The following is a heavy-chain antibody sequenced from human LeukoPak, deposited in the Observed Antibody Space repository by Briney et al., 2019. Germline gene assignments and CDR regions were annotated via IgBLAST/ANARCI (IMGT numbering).Heavy chain of an antibody. CDR1: GFTFDDYA. V-gene: IGHV3-9*01. CDR3: LCVGGTYWFDP. D-gene: IGHD3-10*01. CDR2: ISWNSGSI. Sequence: GRSLRLSCAASGFTFDDYAMHWVRQAPGKGLEWVSGISWNSGSIGYADSVRGRFTISRDNAKNSLYLQMNSLRAEDTALYYCLCVGGTYWFDPWGQGTLVTVSS. J-gene: IGHJ5*02.